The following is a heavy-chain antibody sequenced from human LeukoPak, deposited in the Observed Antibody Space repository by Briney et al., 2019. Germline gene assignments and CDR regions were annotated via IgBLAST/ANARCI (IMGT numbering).Heavy chain of an antibody. CDR1: GGSISSYY. CDR2: IYTSGST. Sequence: PSETLSLTCTVSGGSISSYYWSWIRQPPGKGLEWIGYIYTSGSTNYNPSLKSRVTISVDTSKNQFSLKLSSVTAADTAVYYCARGRGRKRGDYVGYWGQGTLVTVSS. D-gene: IGHD3-10*01. CDR3: ARGRGRKRGDYVGY. J-gene: IGHJ4*02. V-gene: IGHV4-4*09.